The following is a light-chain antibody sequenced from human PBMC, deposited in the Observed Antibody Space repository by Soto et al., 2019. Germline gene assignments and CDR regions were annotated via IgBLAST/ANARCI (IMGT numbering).Light chain of an antibody. CDR1: HGITNY. V-gene: IGKV1-27*01. J-gene: IGKJ1*01. Sequence: DIQMTQSPPSLSASVGDRVTITCRASHGITNYLAWYQQKPGDRPKLVIYAASIFQTGFPSRVSGSRSGTDVSLTNSSLQPEDVATYFCQKDNSPPRTFGQGTKVDI. CDR3: QKDNSPPRT. CDR2: AAS.